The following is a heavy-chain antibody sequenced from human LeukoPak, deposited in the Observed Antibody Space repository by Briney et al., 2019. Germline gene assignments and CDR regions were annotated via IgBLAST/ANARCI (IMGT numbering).Heavy chain of an antibody. J-gene: IGHJ4*02. CDR2: INGNGGTA. D-gene: IGHD6-19*01. V-gene: IGHV3-23*01. CDR3: TNLHSSGWYTGGPRPFDC. CDR1: GFTFSSYA. Sequence: GGSLRLSCAASGFTFSSYALSWVRQAPGKGLEYVATINGNGGTAYYAGSVKGRFTISRDNSKNTLYLQLNNLRADDTAIYCCTNLHSSGWYTGGPRPFDCWGQGTLVTVSS.